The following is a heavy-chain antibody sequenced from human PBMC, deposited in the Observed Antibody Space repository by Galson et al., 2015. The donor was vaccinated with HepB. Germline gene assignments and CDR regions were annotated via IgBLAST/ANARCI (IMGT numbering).Heavy chain of an antibody. D-gene: IGHD6-19*01. J-gene: IGHJ3*02. Sequence: SLRLSCAASGFTFSSYAMSWVRQAPGKGLEWVSAISGSGGSTYYADSVKGRFTISRDNSKNTLYLQMNSLRAEDTAVYYCAKDIMDRGWIRKDAFDIWGQGTMVTVSS. V-gene: IGHV3-23*01. CDR3: AKDIMDRGWIRKDAFDI. CDR1: GFTFSSYA. CDR2: ISGSGGST.